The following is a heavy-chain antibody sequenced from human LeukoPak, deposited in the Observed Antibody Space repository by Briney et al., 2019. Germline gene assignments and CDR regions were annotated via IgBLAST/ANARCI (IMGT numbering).Heavy chain of an antibody. D-gene: IGHD3-10*01. CDR3: ARDMWLDYYGSGSSAGMDV. V-gene: IGHV1-2*02. CDR2: INPNSGGT. J-gene: IGHJ6*04. CDR1: GYTSTGYY. Sequence: ASVKVSCKASGYTSTGYYMHWVRQAPGQGLEWMGWINPNSGGTNYAQKFQGRVTMTRDTSISTAYMELSRLRSDDTAVYYCARDMWLDYYGSGSSAGMDVWGKGTTVTVSS.